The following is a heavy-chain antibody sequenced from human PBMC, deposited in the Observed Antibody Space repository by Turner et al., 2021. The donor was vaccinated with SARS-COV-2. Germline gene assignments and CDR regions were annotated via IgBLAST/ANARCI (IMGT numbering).Heavy chain of an antibody. J-gene: IGHJ1*01. CDR1: GFTFSSHS. V-gene: IGHV3-64D*06. D-gene: IGHD5-18*01. Sequence: DVHLVESGGVLIQPGDSLTLSCSASGFTFSSHSMHWVRQAPGKGREYVSAIGPNGDGPYYADSVKGRFTITRDNSKNALYLQMSSLRADDTAVYYCVHDLHTPMLAFWCQGALVTVSS. CDR2: IGPNGDGP. CDR3: VHDLHTPMLAF.